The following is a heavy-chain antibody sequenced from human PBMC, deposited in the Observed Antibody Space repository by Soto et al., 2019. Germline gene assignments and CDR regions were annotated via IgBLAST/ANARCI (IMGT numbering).Heavy chain of an antibody. CDR1: GGSVSSGSDY. CDR3: AGYNYCDYDAFDI. V-gene: IGHV4-61*01. Sequence: QVQLQESGPGLVKPSETLSLTCTVSGGSVSSGSDYWSWVRQPPGKGLGWIGYIYYRGSTNYNPSLKSRVTISVDTSKNQFSLKLSSVTAAATAVYYCAGYNYCDYDAFDIWGQGTMVTVSS. CDR2: IYYRGST. D-gene: IGHD4-17*01. J-gene: IGHJ3*02.